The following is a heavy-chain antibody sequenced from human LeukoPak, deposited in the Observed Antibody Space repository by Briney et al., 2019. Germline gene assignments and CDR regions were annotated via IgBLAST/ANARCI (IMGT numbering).Heavy chain of an antibody. Sequence: GGSLRLSCAASGFTFSTYAMSWVRQAPGKGLEWVSAINSVGGGTHYADSVKGRFTISRDDSKNTVYLQMNSLRAEDTAVYYCVRELPPVVQYYFDHWGPGTLVTVSS. CDR1: GFTFSTYA. CDR3: VRELPPVVQYYFDH. CDR2: INSVGGGT. D-gene: IGHD1-7*01. V-gene: IGHV3-23*01. J-gene: IGHJ4*02.